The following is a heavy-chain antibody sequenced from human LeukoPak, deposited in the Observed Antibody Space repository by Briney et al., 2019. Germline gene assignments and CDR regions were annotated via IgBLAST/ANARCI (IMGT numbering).Heavy chain of an antibody. Sequence: SETLSLTCTVSGGSISSGGYYWSWIRQHPGKGLEWIGYIYYSGSTYYNPSLKSRVTISVDTSKNQLSLNLSSVTAADTAVYYCARDPSGYGYFDYWGQGTLVTVSS. CDR3: ARDPSGYGYFDY. D-gene: IGHD5-18*01. CDR2: IYYSGST. CDR1: GGSISSGGYY. V-gene: IGHV4-31*03. J-gene: IGHJ4*02.